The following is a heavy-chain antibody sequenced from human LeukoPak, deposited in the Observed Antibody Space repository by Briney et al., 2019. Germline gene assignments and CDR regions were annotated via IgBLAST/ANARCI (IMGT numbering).Heavy chain of an antibody. CDR2: IIPILGIA. V-gene: IGHV1-69*04. J-gene: IGHJ4*02. CDR1: GGTFSSYA. Sequence: SVKVSCKASGGTFSSYAISWVRQAPGQGLEWMGRIIPILGIANYAQKFQGRVTITADKSTSTAYMELSSLRSEDTAVYYCARGPREGTMIVWGQGTLVTVSS. D-gene: IGHD3-22*01. CDR3: ARGPREGTMIV.